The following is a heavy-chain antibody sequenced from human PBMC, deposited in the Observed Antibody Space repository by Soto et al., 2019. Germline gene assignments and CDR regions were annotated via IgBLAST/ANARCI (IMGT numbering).Heavy chain of an antibody. J-gene: IGHJ4*02. CDR3: ARGGYCSSTSCYRVGIDY. CDR1: GGTFSSYA. V-gene: IGHV1-69*01. Sequence: QVQLVQSGAEVKKPGSSVKVSCKASGGTFSSYAISWVRQAPGQGLEWMGGIIPIFGTANYAQKFQGRVTITADESTSTAYMELSSLRSEDTAVYYCARGGYCSSTSCYRVGIDYWGQGTLVTVSS. D-gene: IGHD2-2*02. CDR2: IIPIFGTA.